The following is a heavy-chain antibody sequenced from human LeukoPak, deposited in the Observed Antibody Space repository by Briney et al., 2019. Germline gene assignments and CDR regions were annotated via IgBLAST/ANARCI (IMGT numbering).Heavy chain of an antibody. Sequence: SETLSLTCAVYGGSFSRFYWRWLRQSPGKGVEWIAEIDHRGDNDYNPFVKSRVTVSVDTSKNQFSLKVRSLSAADTAVYYCARGATISETGYFDFWGQGTLVTVSS. CDR2: IDHRGDN. J-gene: IGHJ4*03. D-gene: IGHD5-24*01. CDR1: GGSFSRFY. CDR3: ARGATISETGYFDF. V-gene: IGHV4-34*01.